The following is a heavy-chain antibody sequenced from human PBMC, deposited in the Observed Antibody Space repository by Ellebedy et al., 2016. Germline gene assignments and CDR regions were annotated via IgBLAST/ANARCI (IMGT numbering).Heavy chain of an antibody. Sequence: GESLKISCAASGITFSSYAFQWVRQAPGKGLEYVSAINSNGGSTYYASSVKGRFTISRDNSKNTLYLQMGSLRIEDMAVYYCARAPIVGGVNHYYMDVWGKGTTVTVSS. D-gene: IGHD1-26*01. CDR3: ARAPIVGGVNHYYMDV. V-gene: IGHV3-64*01. CDR2: INSNGGST. CDR1: GITFSSYA. J-gene: IGHJ6*03.